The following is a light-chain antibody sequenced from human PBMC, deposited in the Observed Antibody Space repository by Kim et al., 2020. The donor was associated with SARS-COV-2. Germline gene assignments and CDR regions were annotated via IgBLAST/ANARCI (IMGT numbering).Light chain of an antibody. CDR2: YKSDSDK. Sequence: QPVLTQPSSLSASPGASASLTCTLRSGINVGTYRIYWYKQKPGSPPQYLLRYKSDSDKQQGSGVPSRFSGSKDASANAGILLISGLQSEDEADYYCVIWHNSAWVFGEGTQLTVL. CDR3: VIWHNSAWV. CDR1: SGINVGTYR. V-gene: IGLV5-45*03. J-gene: IGLJ3*02.